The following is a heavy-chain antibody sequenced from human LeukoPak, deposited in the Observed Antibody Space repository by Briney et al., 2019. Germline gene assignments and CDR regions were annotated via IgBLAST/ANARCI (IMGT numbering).Heavy chain of an antibody. CDR2: ISGSGGST. J-gene: IGHJ6*02. CDR3: ATYFYPPEGSSWYGMDV. D-gene: IGHD6-13*01. V-gene: IGHV3-23*01. CDR1: GFTFSSYA. Sequence: GGSLRLSCAASGFTFSSYAMSWVRQAPGKGLEWVSAISGSGGSTYYADSVKGRFTISRDNSKNTLYLQMNSLRAEDTAVYYCATYFYPPEGSSWYGMDVWGQGTTVTVSS.